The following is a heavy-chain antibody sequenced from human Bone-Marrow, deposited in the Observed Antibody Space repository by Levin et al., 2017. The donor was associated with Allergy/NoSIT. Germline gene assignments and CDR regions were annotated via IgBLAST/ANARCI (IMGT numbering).Heavy chain of an antibody. V-gene: IGHV4-59*01. Sequence: SQTLSLTCTVSGGSISSYYWSWIRQPPGKGLEWIGYIYYSGSTNYNPSLKSRVTISVDTSKNQFSLKLSSVTAADTAVYYCARAGIVVVPAAIFSGMDVWGQGTTVTVSS. J-gene: IGHJ6*02. D-gene: IGHD2-2*01. CDR1: GGSISSYY. CDR3: ARAGIVVVPAAIFSGMDV. CDR2: IYYSGST.